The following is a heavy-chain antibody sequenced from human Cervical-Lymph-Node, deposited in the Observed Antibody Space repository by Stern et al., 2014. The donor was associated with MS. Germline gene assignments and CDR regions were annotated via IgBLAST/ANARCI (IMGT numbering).Heavy chain of an antibody. V-gene: IGHV1-2*02. CDR3: ARASRGVPDV. CDR2: INRDSGDT. CDR1: GYKFTAYY. J-gene: IGHJ6*02. Sequence: VQLVESGTEVKKPGASVKVSCNVSGYKFTAYYMQWVRQAPGQGLEWMGWINRDSGDTKYGQKLQARVTMTRDTSISTAYMELTGLTSDDTAVYYCARASRGVPDVWGQGTTVTVSS. D-gene: IGHD3-10*01.